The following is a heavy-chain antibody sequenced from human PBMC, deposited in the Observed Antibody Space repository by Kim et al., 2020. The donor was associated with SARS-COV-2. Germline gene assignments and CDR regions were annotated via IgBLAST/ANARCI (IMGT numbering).Heavy chain of an antibody. J-gene: IGHJ4*02. Sequence: ASVKVSCKASGYTFTSYGISWVRQAPGQGLEWMGWISAYNGNTNYAQKLQGRVTMTTDTSTSTAYMELRSLRSDDTAVYYCARDASKGYYDFWSGGDLLDYWGQGTLVTVSS. CDR3: ARDASKGYYDFWSGGDLLDY. CDR1: GYTFTSYG. CDR2: ISAYNGNT. D-gene: IGHD3-3*01. V-gene: IGHV1-18*01.